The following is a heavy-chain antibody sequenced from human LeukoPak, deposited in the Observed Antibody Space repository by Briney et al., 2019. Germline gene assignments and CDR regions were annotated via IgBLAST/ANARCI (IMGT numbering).Heavy chain of an antibody. CDR3: ARDRWQQLDWFDP. CDR2: INPNTGGT. CDR1: GYTFTGYY. D-gene: IGHD6-13*01. V-gene: IGHV1-2*02. Sequence: GASVKVSCKAPGYTFTGYYMHWVRQAPGQGLEWMGLINPNTGGTNYAQRFQGRVTMTRDTSISTVYMDLRSLRSDDTAVYYCARDRWQQLDWFDPWGQGTLVIVSS. J-gene: IGHJ5*02.